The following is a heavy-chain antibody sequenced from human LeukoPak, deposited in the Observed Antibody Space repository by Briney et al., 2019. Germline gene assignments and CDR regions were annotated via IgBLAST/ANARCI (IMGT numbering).Heavy chain of an antibody. Sequence: GGSLRLSCAASGFTFNNYAMNWVRQAPGKGLEWVSDISGSGGNTYYAGSVKGRFTISRDNSKNTLYLQMNSLRAEDTAVYYCAKDPRGYIVGANPYYFDYWGQGTLVTVSS. J-gene: IGHJ4*02. D-gene: IGHD1-26*01. CDR3: AKDPRGYIVGANPYYFDY. CDR1: GFTFNNYA. CDR2: ISGSGGNT. V-gene: IGHV3-23*01.